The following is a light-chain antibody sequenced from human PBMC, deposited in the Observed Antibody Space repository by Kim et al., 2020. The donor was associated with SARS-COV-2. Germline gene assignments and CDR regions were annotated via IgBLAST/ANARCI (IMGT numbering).Light chain of an antibody. V-gene: IGKV3-20*01. Sequence: EIVLTQSPGTLSLSPGERATLSCRASQSVSSNSLAWYQQKGGQAPRLYIYGASNRATGIPDRLSGRGYATDFTLTISRLEPEDFALYYCQYYGNPQITFGQGTRLEIK. CDR3: QYYGNPQIT. CDR1: QSVSSNS. CDR2: GAS. J-gene: IGKJ5*01.